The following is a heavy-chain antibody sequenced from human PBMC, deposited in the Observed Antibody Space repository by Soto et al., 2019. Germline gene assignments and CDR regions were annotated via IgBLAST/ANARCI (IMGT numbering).Heavy chain of an antibody. V-gene: IGHV1-3*01. CDR3: ARGRGYCSGTSCYIDAFDI. CDR2: INSGNGKT. J-gene: IGHJ3*02. CDR1: GYTFKAYA. Sequence: ASVKVSCKGSGYTFKAYAMHWVRQAPGHRLEWMGWINSGNGKTKYSQKFQGRVTMTRDTSISTANMELSRLRSDDTAVYYCARGRGYCSGTSCYIDAFDIWGQGTMVTVSS. D-gene: IGHD2-2*03.